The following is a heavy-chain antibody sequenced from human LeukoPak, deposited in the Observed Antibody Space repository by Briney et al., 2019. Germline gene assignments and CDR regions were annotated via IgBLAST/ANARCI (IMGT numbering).Heavy chain of an antibody. Sequence: PGGSLRLSCAASGFTFSTYPMSWVRQAPGKGLEWVSGVSGSGGSTYYADSVKGRFTISRDNSKNTLYMQMNSLRAEDTAVHYCAKGRITMIVDDWYFDLWGRGTLVTVSS. J-gene: IGHJ2*01. CDR2: VSGSGGST. CDR3: AKGRITMIVDDWYFDL. V-gene: IGHV3-23*01. CDR1: GFTFSTYP. D-gene: IGHD3-22*01.